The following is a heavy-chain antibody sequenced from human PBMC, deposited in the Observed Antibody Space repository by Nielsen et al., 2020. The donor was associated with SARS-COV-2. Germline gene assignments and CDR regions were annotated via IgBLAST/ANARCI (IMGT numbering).Heavy chain of an antibody. Sequence: GGSLRLSCAASGFTVSRNSMSWVRQAPGKGLECVSVIYSDGTTYYPDSVKGRFTISRHNSKNTLYLQMNSLRAEDTAVYYCARVSDFWSGYWDYWGQGTLVTVSS. J-gene: IGHJ4*02. CDR3: ARVSDFWSGYWDY. V-gene: IGHV3-53*04. CDR1: GFTVSRNS. D-gene: IGHD3-3*01. CDR2: IYSDGTT.